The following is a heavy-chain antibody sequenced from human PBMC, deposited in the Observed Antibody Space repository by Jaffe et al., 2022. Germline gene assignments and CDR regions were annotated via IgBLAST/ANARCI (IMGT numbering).Heavy chain of an antibody. D-gene: IGHD3-22*01. CDR3: ARDYYENSGYHHGLDF. V-gene: IGHV1-46*01. J-gene: IGHJ4*02. CDR2: VNPRGEAR. Sequence: VQLVQSGAELKKPGASVKISCTTSGFTLTDFYIHWVRLAPGHGFEWMGLVNPRGEARRNPDKFRDRLTLTRDTSTSTVYMELHSLRSDDTAIYFCARDYYENSGYHHGLDFWGQGTLVTVSS. CDR1: GFTLTDFY.